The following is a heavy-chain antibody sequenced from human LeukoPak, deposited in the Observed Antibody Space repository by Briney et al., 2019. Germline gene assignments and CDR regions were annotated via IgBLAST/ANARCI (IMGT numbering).Heavy chain of an antibody. CDR2: ISSSSSYI. CDR1: EFTFSSYS. J-gene: IGHJ3*02. Sequence: GGSLRLSCAASEFTFSSYSMNWVRQAPGKGLEWVSSISSSSSYIYYADSVKGRFTISRDNAKNSLYLQMNSLRAEDTAVYYCAYPQLLDAFDIWGQGTMVTVSS. V-gene: IGHV3-21*01. CDR3: AYPQLLDAFDI. D-gene: IGHD2-2*01.